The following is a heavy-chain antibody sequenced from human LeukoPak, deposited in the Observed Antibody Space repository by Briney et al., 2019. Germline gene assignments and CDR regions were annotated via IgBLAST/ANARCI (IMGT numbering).Heavy chain of an antibody. CDR1: GFTFSRYE. Sequence: GGSLRLSCAASGFTFSRYEMNWVRQAPGKGLEWVSYISSSGSTIYYADSVKGRFTISRDNAKNSLYLQMNSLRAEDTAVYYCARDLYGTSRGYSGYDFDYWGQGTLVTVSS. D-gene: IGHD5-12*01. CDR2: ISSSGSTI. V-gene: IGHV3-48*03. J-gene: IGHJ4*02. CDR3: ARDLYGTSRGYSGYDFDY.